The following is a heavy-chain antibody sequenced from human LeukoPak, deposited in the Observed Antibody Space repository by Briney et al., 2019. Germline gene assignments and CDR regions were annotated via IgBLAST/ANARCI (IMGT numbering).Heavy chain of an antibody. D-gene: IGHD1-26*01. CDR3: ARDKIVGATYLDY. CDR2: IGQDGSEA. J-gene: IGHJ4*02. CDR1: GFTFSNYW. V-gene: IGHV3-7*01. Sequence: GGSLRLSCAASGFTFSNYWMSWVRQAPGKGLEWVANIGQDGSEAYYVDSVKGRFTISRDNGKNSLFLQMNSLRAEDTAVYYCARDKIVGATYLDYWGQGTLATVSS.